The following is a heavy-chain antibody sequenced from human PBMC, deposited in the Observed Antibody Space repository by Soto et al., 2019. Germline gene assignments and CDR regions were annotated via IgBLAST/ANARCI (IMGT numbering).Heavy chain of an antibody. Sequence: SETLSLTCTVSGGSISSSSYYWGWIRQPPGKGLEWIGSIYYSGSTYYNPSLKSRVTISVDTSKNQFSLKLSSVTAADTAVYYCARGDSAGRWLQLNAFDIWGQGTMVTVS. V-gene: IGHV4-39*01. J-gene: IGHJ3*02. D-gene: IGHD5-12*01. CDR2: IYYSGST. CDR1: GGSISSSSYY. CDR3: ARGDSAGRWLQLNAFDI.